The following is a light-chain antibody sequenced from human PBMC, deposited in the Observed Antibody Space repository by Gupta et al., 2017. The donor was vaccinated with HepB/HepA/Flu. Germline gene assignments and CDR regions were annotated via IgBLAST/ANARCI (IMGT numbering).Light chain of an antibody. V-gene: IGLV3-1*01. CDR1: KLGEKY. J-gene: IGLJ2*01. Sequence: SSELTQPTSVSVSPGQTASITCSGHKLGEKYACWYQQRPGQSPVVLIYQDSKRPSGIPERFSGSNSGNTATLTISGTQAMDEADYYCQAWDSSILVFGGGTKLTVL. CDR3: QAWDSSILV. CDR2: QDS.